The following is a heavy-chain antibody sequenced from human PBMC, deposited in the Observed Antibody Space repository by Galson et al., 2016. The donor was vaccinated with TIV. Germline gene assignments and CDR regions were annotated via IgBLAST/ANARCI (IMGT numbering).Heavy chain of an antibody. D-gene: IGHD1/OR15-1a*01. V-gene: IGHV3-23*01. CDR1: GFIFNSFA. J-gene: IGHJ6*02. CDR3: AKEAGTDYYYGMDV. CDR2: ISRRGFNT. Sequence: SLRLSCAASGFIFNSFAMSWVRQAPGKGLQWVSAISRRGFNTCYADSAKGRFTISRDNSKNTLYLQMNSVRADDTAVYYCAKEAGTDYYYGMDVWGQGTTVTVSS.